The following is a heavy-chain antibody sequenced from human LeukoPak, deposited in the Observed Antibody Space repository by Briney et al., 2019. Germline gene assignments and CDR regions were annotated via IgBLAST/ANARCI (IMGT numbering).Heavy chain of an antibody. CDR3: ARENWRSKSIDFDS. CDR2: IYSSGST. CDR1: GGSISSSSYY. J-gene: IGHJ4*02. Sequence: PSETLSLTCTVSGGSISSSSYYWGWIRQPPGKELEWIGRIYSSGSTNFNPSLKSRVTMSVDTSKNQFSLRLSSVTAADTAAYFCARENWRSKSIDFDSWGQGTLVTVSS. V-gene: IGHV4-39*07. D-gene: IGHD6-6*01.